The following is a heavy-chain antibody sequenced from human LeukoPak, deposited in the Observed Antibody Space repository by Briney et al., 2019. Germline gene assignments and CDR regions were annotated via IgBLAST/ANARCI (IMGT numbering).Heavy chain of an antibody. J-gene: IGHJ5*02. CDR2: INSDGSST. CDR3: ARDLKEYQLLVGIDP. D-gene: IGHD2-2*01. V-gene: IGHV3-74*01. Sequence: GGSLRLSCVASGFTFSSYWMHWVRQAPGKGLVWVSRINSDGSSTSYADSVKGRFTISRDNAKNTLYLQMNSLRAEDTAVYYCARDLKEYQLLVGIDPWGQGTLVTVSS. CDR1: GFTFSSYW.